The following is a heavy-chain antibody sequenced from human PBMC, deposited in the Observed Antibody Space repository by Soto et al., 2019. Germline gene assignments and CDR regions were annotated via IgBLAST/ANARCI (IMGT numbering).Heavy chain of an antibody. D-gene: IGHD3-16*01. J-gene: IGHJ4*02. CDR3: ARALGSWGAYYFDH. CDR1: GFSLDTWGVG. V-gene: IGHV2-5*02. Sequence: QITLKESGPTLVRPTQTLTLTCTVSGFSLDTWGVGVGWIRQPPGKAPEWLALIYWDDDKRYSPSLKNRLTITKDTSKNQVVLTVTNMDPVDTVTYYCARALGSWGAYYFDHWGQVTLVTVSS. CDR2: IYWDDDK.